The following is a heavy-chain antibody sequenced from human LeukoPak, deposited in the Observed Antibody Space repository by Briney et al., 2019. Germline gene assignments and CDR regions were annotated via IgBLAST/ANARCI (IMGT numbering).Heavy chain of an antibody. J-gene: IGHJ4*02. CDR1: GYTFTGYY. CDR3: ARPRYYYDSSGYCDY. Sequence: ASVKVSCXASGYTFTGYYMHWVRQAPGQGLEWMGWINPNSGGTNYAQKFQGRVTMTRDTSISTAYMELSRLRSDDTAVYYCARPRYYYDSSGYCDYWGQGTLVTVSS. D-gene: IGHD3-22*01. CDR2: INPNSGGT. V-gene: IGHV1-2*02.